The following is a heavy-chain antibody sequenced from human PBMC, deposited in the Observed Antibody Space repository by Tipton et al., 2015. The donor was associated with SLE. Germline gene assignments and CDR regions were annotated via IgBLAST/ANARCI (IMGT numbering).Heavy chain of an antibody. V-gene: IGHV1-46*01. CDR2: INPSGGST. CDR1: GYTFTSYY. D-gene: IGHD1-26*01. J-gene: IGHJ4*02. Sequence: QLVQSGAEVKKPGASVKVSCKASGYTFTSYYMHWVRQAPGQGLEWMGIINPSGGSTSYAQKFQGRVAMTRDTSTSTVYMELSSLRSEDTAVYYCAREGVGATSDYWGQGTLVTVSS. CDR3: AREGVGATSDY.